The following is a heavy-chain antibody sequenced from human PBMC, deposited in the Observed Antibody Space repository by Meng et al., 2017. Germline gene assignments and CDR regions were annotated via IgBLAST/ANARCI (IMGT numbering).Heavy chain of an antibody. J-gene: IGHJ5*02. CDR3: ARADRRVGSYGPNWFDP. Sequence: QQKESGPGLVTPSQTRSPTCMGSGGSSSSGGYYWSWIRQHPGKGLEWIGYIYYSGSTYYNPYLKSLVTRSVDTSKNHFSLMLSSVTSADTAVYYCARADRRVGSYGPNWFDPWGQGTLVTVSS. CDR2: IYYSGST. D-gene: IGHD5-18*01. CDR1: GGSSSSGGYY. V-gene: IGHV4-31*01.